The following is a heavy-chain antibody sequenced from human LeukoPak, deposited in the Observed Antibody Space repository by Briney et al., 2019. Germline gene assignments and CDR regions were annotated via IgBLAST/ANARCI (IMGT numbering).Heavy chain of an antibody. CDR3: AKDSGDDYGGNYFDY. CDR1: GFTFITSH. CDR2: IRYDGSNK. J-gene: IGHJ4*02. D-gene: IGHD4-23*01. Sequence: GGSLRLSCAASGFTFITSHMYWARQAPGKGLEWVAFIRYDGSNKYYADSFKGRFAISRDNSKNTLYLQMNSLRPEDTGVYYCAKDSGDDYGGNYFDYWGQGTLVTVSS. V-gene: IGHV3-30*02.